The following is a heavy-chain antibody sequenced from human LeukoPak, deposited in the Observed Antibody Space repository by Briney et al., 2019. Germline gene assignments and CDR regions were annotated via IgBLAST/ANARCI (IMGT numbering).Heavy chain of an antibody. Sequence: PGGSLRLSCAASGFTFSNAWMSWVRQAPGKGLEWVGRIKSKTDGGTTDYAAPVKGRFTISRDDSKNTLYLQMNSLKTEDTAVYYCARPWFGELSPDYWGQGTLVTVSS. CDR2: IKSKTDGGTT. J-gene: IGHJ4*02. CDR1: GFTFSNAW. D-gene: IGHD3-10*01. CDR3: ARPWFGELSPDY. V-gene: IGHV3-15*01.